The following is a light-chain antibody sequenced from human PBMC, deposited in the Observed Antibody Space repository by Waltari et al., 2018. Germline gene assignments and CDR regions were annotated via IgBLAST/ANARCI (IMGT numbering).Light chain of an antibody. J-gene: IGLJ3*02. V-gene: IGLV1-47*01. CDR3: AAWDASLSAWL. CDR1: SSNIGSNY. Sequence: HSSLTQPPSASGTPGQRVTISCSGSSSNIGSNYVFWYQHLHGTAPKLLIYRNNQRPSGVPGRFSGSKSDTSASLAISGLRSEDEADYYCAAWDASLSAWLFGGGTKVTVL. CDR2: RNN.